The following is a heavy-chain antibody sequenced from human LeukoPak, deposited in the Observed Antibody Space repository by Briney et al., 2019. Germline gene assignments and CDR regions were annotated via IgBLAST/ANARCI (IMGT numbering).Heavy chain of an antibody. D-gene: IGHD3-10*01. Sequence: GGSLRLSCAASGFTFSNVWMNWVRQAPGEGLEWVSSISSSSSYIYYADSVKGRFTISRDNAKNSLYLQMNSLRAEDTAVYYCARDGSGTTNFDYWGQGTLVTVSS. CDR3: ARDGSGTTNFDY. CDR2: ISSSSSYI. CDR1: GFTFSNVW. J-gene: IGHJ4*02. V-gene: IGHV3-21*01.